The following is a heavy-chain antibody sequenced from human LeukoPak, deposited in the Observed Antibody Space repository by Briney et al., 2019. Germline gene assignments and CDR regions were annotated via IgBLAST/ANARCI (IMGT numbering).Heavy chain of an antibody. Sequence: PGGSLRLSCAASGFTVSSNYMSWVRQAPGKGLEWVSVIYSGGSTYYADSVKGRFTISRDNSKNTLYLQMNSLRAEDTAVYYRARVPIQVAKGVGGSTVWGQGTLVTVSS. D-gene: IGHD4-11*01. J-gene: IGHJ4*02. CDR3: ARVPIQVAKGVGGSTV. CDR2: IYSGGST. V-gene: IGHV3-53*01. CDR1: GFTVSSNY.